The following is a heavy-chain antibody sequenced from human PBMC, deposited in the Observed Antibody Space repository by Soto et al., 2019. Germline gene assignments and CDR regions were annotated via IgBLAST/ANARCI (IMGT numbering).Heavy chain of an antibody. Sequence: QVHLVQSGAEVKKPGSSVKVSCKAPGGTFSNHAINWVRQAPGQGLEWMGRIIPIFTTTNYAQKFQGRVSMTADEPTTTAYMELSSLKHDDTAVYYCAREVAADGTFREDVFDIWGQGTLVTVSS. V-gene: IGHV1-69*12. CDR1: GGTFSNHA. D-gene: IGHD6-13*01. J-gene: IGHJ3*02. CDR3: AREVAADGTFREDVFDI. CDR2: IIPIFTTT.